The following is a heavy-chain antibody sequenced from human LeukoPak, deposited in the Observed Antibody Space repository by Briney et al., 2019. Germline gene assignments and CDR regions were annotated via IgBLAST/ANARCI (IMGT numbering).Heavy chain of an antibody. CDR1: GFSFSNAW. J-gene: IGHJ4*02. CDR2: IAPDGSTQ. CDR3: ARVIGGAIDH. D-gene: IGHD1-26*01. Sequence: PGGSLRLSCAASGFSFSNAWMSWVRQAPGKGLEWVANIAPDGSTQNYVDSLEGRFTISRDNPKNSLYLQMRSLRAEDAAVYYCARVIGGAIDHWGQGTLVTVSS. V-gene: IGHV3-7*01.